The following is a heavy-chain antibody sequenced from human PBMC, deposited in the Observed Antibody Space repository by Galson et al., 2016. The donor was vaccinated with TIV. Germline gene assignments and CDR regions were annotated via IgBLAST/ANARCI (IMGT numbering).Heavy chain of an antibody. J-gene: IGHJ4*02. D-gene: IGHD3-16*01. CDR2: IDPSNGGT. V-gene: IGHV1-46*03. CDR3: ASPHSGSYDFDY. Sequence: SVKVSCKASGYTFTRYYIRWVRQAAGQGLEWMGIIDPSNGGTTYAQKFQGRLTLTRDTSTSTVYFELSSLTSEDTALYYCASPHSGSYDFDYWGQGTLVTVSS. CDR1: GYTFTRYY.